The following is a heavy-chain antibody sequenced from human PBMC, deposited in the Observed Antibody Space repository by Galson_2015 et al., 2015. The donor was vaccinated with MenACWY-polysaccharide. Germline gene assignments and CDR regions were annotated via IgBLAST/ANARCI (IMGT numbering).Heavy chain of an antibody. V-gene: IGHV4-4*02. CDR3: AKRPIRASGGGLDV. CDR2: IYHDGRT. CDR1: GGSIRRSYW. J-gene: IGHJ6*02. D-gene: IGHD3-10*01. Sequence: LSLTCAVSGGSIRRSYWWTWVRQPPGKGLEWIGEIYHDGRTAYIPSLKSRITVSLDKAKNQVSLRLISVTAADTAVYYCAKRPIRASGGGLDVWGQGTTVTVS.